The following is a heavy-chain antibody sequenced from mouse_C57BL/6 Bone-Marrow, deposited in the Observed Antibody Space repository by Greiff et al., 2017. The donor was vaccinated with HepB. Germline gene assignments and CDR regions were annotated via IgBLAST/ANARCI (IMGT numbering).Heavy chain of an antibody. D-gene: IGHD1-2*01. CDR2: IYPRSGNT. J-gene: IGHJ2*01. Sequence: ESGAELARPGASVKLSCKASGYTFTSYGISWVKQRTGQGLEWIGEIYPRSGNTYYNEKFKGKATLTADKSSSTAYMELRSLTSEDSAVYFCARDSLLRVFDYWGQGTTLTVSS. CDR1: GYTFTSYG. V-gene: IGHV1-81*01. CDR3: ARDSLLRVFDY.